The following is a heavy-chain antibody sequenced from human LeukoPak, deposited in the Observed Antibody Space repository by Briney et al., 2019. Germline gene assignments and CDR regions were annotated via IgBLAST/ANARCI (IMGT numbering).Heavy chain of an antibody. CDR3: ARTYCSAGSCYFLFDY. CDR1: GFSLSTNGMR. V-gene: IGHV2-70*04. Sequence: SGPALVKPTQTLTLTCTFSGFSLSTNGMRVSWIRQPPGKALEWLARIDWDDDKFYSTSLKTRLTISKDTSKNQVALIMTNMDPVDTATYYCARTYCSAGSCYFLFDYWGQGTLVTVSS. CDR2: IDWDDDK. D-gene: IGHD2-15*01. J-gene: IGHJ4*02.